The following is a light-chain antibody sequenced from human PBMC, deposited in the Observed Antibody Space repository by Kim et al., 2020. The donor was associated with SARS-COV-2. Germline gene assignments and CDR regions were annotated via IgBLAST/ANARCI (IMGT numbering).Light chain of an antibody. CDR3: RLRVGGAWV. CDR2: DTI. Sequence: TVAPGGKVTLTCTSTAGAVSRPNWVQQKPGQAPRSLIYDTINKHYCAPARFSGSLLGGKAGMTLSEVQPEDEAKYNCRLRVGGAWVFGGGTELTVL. V-gene: IGLV7-43*01. J-gene: IGLJ3*02. CDR1: AGAVSR.